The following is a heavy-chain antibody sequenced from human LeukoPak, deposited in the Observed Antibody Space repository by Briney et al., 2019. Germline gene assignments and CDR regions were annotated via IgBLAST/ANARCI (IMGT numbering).Heavy chain of an antibody. J-gene: IGHJ4*02. CDR1: GFTVSSNY. CDR2: ISATGDST. CDR3: ANRGLPDY. D-gene: IGHD3-10*01. Sequence: GGSLRLSCAASGFTVSSNYMSWVRQAPGKGLEWVSAISATGDSTYYADSVTGRFSISRDNSKNTLYLQMHSLRVEDTAVYYCANRGLPDYWGQGTLVTVSS. V-gene: IGHV3-23*01.